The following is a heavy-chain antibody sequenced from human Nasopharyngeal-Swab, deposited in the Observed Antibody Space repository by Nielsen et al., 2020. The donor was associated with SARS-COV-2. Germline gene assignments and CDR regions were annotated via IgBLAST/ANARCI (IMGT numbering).Heavy chain of an antibody. V-gene: IGHV3-53*04. D-gene: IGHD2-15*01. CDR3: ARVAYIYNHGGFDI. Sequence: GESLKISCAASGFTVGRDYMSWVRQAPGKGLEWVSAIYNDDSTHYADSVKGRFTISRHTSENTVYLQMNNLRAEDTAIYYCARVAYIYNHGGFDIWGQGTLVTVSS. J-gene: IGHJ3*02. CDR2: IYNDDST. CDR1: GFTVGRDY.